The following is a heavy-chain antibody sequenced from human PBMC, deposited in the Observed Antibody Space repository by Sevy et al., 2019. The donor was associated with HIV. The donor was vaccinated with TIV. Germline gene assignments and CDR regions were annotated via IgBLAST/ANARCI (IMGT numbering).Heavy chain of an antibody. D-gene: IGHD3-22*01. V-gene: IGHV3-53*01. CDR1: GFTVSSNY. CDR3: ARDRGNYYDKSVHAFDI. CDR2: IYSGGST. J-gene: IGHJ3*02. Sequence: GGSLRLSCAASGFTVSSNYMSWVRQAPGKGLEWVSVIYSGGSTYYADSVKGRFTISRDNSKNTLYLQMNSLRAEDTAVYYCARDRGNYYDKSVHAFDIWGQWTMVTVSS.